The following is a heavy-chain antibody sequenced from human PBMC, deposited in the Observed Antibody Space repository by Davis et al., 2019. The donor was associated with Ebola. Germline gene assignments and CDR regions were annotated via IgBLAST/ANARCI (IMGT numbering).Heavy chain of an antibody. V-gene: IGHV1-2*02. CDR1: GYTFTGYY. Sequence: ASVKVSCKASGYTFTGYYMHWVRQAPGQGLEWMGWINPNSGGTNYAQKFQGRVTMTRDTSISTAYMELSSLRSDDTAVYYCASPGAGSVNYYLLFDYWGQEPWSPSP. J-gene: IGHJ4*01. D-gene: IGHD3-10*01. CDR3: ASPGAGSVNYYLLFDY. CDR2: INPNSGGT.